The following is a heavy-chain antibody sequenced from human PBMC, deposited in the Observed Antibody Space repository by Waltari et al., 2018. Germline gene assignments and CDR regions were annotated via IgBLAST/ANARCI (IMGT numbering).Heavy chain of an antibody. V-gene: IGHV3-21*01. CDR3: ARGEAGDGYTLDY. CDR1: GFTFSSYS. CDR2: ISSSSSYI. Sequence: EVQLVESGGGLVKPGGSLRLSCAASGFTFSSYSMNWVRQAPGKGLGWFSSISSSSSYIYYADSVKGRFTISRDNAKNSLYLQMNSLRAEDTAVYYCARGEAGDGYTLDYWGQGTLVTVSS. J-gene: IGHJ4*02. D-gene: IGHD3-16*01.